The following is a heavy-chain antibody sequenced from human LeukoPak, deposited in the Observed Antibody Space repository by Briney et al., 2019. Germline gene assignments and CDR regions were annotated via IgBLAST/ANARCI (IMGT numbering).Heavy chain of an antibody. CDR1: GGSFSGYY. J-gene: IGHJ5*02. V-gene: IGHV4-59*08. Sequence: SETLSLTCAVYGGSFSGYYWSWIRQPPGKGLEWIGYIYYSGSTNYNPSLKSRVTISVDTSKNQFSLKLSSVTAADTAVYYCARTSSSLWFDPWGQGTLVTVSS. CDR3: ARTSSSLWFDP. D-gene: IGHD2-2*01. CDR2: IYYSGST.